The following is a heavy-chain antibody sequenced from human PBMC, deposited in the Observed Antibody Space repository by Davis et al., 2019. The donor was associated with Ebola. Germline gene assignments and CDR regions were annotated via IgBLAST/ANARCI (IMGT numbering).Heavy chain of an antibody. CDR1: GFTFRDYY. CDR3: AKFRGSGSYYYYYVDV. J-gene: IGHJ6*03. V-gene: IGHV3-11*01. D-gene: IGHD3-10*01. Sequence: PGGSLRLSCAASGFTFRDYYMSWMRQAPGKGLEWVSYIGPSGTTIYYADSAKGRFTISRDNAKNTLYLQMNSLRVEDTAMYYCAKFRGSGSYYYYYVDVWGKGTTVTVSS. CDR2: IGPSGTTI.